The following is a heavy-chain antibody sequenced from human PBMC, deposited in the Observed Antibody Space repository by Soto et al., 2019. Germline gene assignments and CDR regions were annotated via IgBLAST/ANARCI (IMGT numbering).Heavy chain of an antibody. CDR2: ISPYNGNT. Sequence: GASVKVSCKASGYSFTSYGISWVRQAPGQGLEWMGWISPYNGNTKYAQNFQGRVTMTTDTSTYTAYMEMRSLRSDDPAVYYCARDFESALSAPGGVFDYWGQGTLVTVSS. CDR1: GYSFTSYG. CDR3: ARDFESALSAPGGVFDY. J-gene: IGHJ4*02. D-gene: IGHD3-10*01. V-gene: IGHV1-18*04.